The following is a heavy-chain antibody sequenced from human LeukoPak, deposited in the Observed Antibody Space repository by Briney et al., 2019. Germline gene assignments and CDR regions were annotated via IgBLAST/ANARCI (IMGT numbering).Heavy chain of an antibody. CDR1: GGTFISYA. CDR2: IIPILGIA. V-gene: IGHV1-69*04. D-gene: IGHD3-22*01. J-gene: IGHJ4*02. Sequence: SVTVSFKASGGTFISYAISWVRQAPGQGLEWMGRIIPILGIANYAQKFQGRVTITADKSTSTAYMELSSLRSEDTAVYYCASTRYYDGSGYRDYWGQGTLVTVSS. CDR3: ASTRYYDGSGYRDY.